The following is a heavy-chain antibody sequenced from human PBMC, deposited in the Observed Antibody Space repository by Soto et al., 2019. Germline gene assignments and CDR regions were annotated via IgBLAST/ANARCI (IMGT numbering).Heavy chain of an antibody. CDR2: IYPGDSDT. Sequence: GESLKISCKGSGYSFTSYWIGWVRQMPGKGLEWMGIIYPGDSDTRYSPSFQGQVTISADKSISTAYLQWSSLKASDTAMYYCARYLEYSSRWYARGRYFDYWGQGTLVTVSS. V-gene: IGHV5-51*01. D-gene: IGHD6-13*01. J-gene: IGHJ4*02. CDR1: GYSFTSYW. CDR3: ARYLEYSSRWYARGRYFDY.